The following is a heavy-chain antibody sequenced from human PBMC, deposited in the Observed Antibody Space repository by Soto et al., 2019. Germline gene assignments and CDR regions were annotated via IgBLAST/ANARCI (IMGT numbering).Heavy chain of an antibody. CDR3: ARGDPHLYDFVY. Sequence: QVQLVQSGAEVKKPGSSVKVSCKASGGTFSSYTISWVRQAPGQGLEWMGRIIPILGIANYAQKFQGRVTITADKATSTAYKELRSLRSENTGVYYCARGDPHLYDFVYWGQGTLVTVSS. CDR1: GGTFSSYT. V-gene: IGHV1-69*02. J-gene: IGHJ4*02. CDR2: IIPILGIA. D-gene: IGHD2-21*01.